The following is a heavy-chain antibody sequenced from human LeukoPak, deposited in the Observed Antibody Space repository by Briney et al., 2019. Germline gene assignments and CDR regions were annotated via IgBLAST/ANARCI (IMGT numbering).Heavy chain of an antibody. CDR3: AKDLGVVPAATPWDY. CDR1: GFTFSSYA. Sequence: GGSLRLSCAASGFTFSSYAMSWVRQAPGKGLEWVSAISGSGGSTYYADSVKGRFTISRGNSKNTLYLQMNSLRAEDTAVYYCAKDLGVVPAATPWDYWGQGTLVTVSS. J-gene: IGHJ4*02. V-gene: IGHV3-23*01. D-gene: IGHD2-2*01. CDR2: ISGSGGST.